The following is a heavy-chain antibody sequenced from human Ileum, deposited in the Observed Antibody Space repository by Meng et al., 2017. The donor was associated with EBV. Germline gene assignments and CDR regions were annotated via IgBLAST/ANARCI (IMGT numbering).Heavy chain of an antibody. D-gene: IGHD6-19*01. J-gene: IGHJ4*02. CDR3: ARDGYSSGSD. V-gene: IGHV4-61*08. Sequence: QGQLQESGPGLVKPSETRSLTCSVSGGSVSSGGNYWSWIRQPPGKGLEWIGYIYNSGSTNYNPSLKSRVTISVDTSKNQFSLKLSSVTTADTAVYYCARDGYSSGSDWGQGTLVTVSS. CDR2: IYNSGST. CDR1: GGSVSSGGNY.